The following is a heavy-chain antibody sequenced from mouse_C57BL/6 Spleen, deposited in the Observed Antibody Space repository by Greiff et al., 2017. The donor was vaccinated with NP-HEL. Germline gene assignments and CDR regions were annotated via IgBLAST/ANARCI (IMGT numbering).Heavy chain of an antibody. Sequence: DVKLVESGGGLVQPKGSLKLSCAASGFSFNTYAMNWVRQAPGKGLEWVARIRSKSNNYATYYADSVKDRFTISRDDSESMLYLQMNNLKTEDTAMYYCVRQGSYDYGFAYWGQGTLVTVSA. CDR2: IRSKSNNYAT. CDR1: GFSFNTYA. D-gene: IGHD2-4*01. J-gene: IGHJ3*01. V-gene: IGHV10-1*01. CDR3: VRQGSYDYGFAY.